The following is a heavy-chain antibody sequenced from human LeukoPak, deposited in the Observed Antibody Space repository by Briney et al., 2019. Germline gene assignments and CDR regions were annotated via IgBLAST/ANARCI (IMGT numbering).Heavy chain of an antibody. CDR3: ARVPYDSSGYYDAFDI. V-gene: IGHV3-23*01. CDR2: ISGGGGST. CDR1: GFTFSSYA. Sequence: GGSLRLSCAASGFTFSSYAMTWVRQAPGKGLEWVSAISGGGGSTYYADSVKGRFTISRDNSKNTLYLQMNSLRAEDTAVYYCARVPYDSSGYYDAFDIWGQGTMVTVSS. J-gene: IGHJ3*02. D-gene: IGHD3-22*01.